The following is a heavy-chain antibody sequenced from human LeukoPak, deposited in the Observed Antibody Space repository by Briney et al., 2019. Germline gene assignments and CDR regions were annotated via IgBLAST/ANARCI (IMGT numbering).Heavy chain of an antibody. CDR2: ISGGGGST. CDR3: AKRRENSGYSSFDY. CDR1: GFTFSSYA. Sequence: GGSLRLSCAASGFTFSSYAMSWVRQAPGKGLEWVSVISGGGGSTDYADSVKGRFTISRDKSENTLYLQMNSLRAEDTAVYYCAKRRENSGYSSFDYWGQGTLVTVSS. V-gene: IGHV3-23*01. J-gene: IGHJ4*02. D-gene: IGHD3-22*01.